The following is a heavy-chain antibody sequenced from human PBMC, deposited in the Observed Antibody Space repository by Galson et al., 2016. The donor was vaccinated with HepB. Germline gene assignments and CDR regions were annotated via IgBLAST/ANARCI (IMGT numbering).Heavy chain of an antibody. CDR3: AKDPYDYIWERPPGY. D-gene: IGHD3-16*01. CDR1: GFTFSSYA. V-gene: IGHV3-23*01. Sequence: SLRLSCAASGFTFSSYAMTWVRQAPGKGLEWVSSISGSGGSTYYADSVKGRFTISRDNSKNTLSLHMSSLRSEDTAIYYCAKDPYDYIWERPPGYWGQGTLVTVPS. J-gene: IGHJ4*02. CDR2: ISGSGGST.